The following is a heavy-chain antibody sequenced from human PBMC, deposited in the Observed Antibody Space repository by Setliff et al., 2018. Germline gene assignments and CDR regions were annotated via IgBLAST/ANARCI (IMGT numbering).Heavy chain of an antibody. CDR1: GYPFISYD. J-gene: IGHJ5*02. CDR2: ISAYNGNT. Sequence: ASVKVSCKASGYPFISYDINWVRQAPGQGLEWMGWISAYNGNTNYAQKLQGGVTMTTDTSTSTAYMELRSLISDDTAVYYCARDPCRNYDTAPVWFDPWGQGTLVTVSS. V-gene: IGHV1-18*01. CDR3: ARDPCRNYDTAPVWFDP. D-gene: IGHD3-22*01.